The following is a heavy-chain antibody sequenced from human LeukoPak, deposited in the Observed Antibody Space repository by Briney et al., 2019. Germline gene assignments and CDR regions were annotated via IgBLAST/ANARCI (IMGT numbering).Heavy chain of an antibody. J-gene: IGHJ4*02. D-gene: IGHD5-18*01. CDR1: GDSMGSFY. Sequence: PSETLSLTCTVSGDSMGSFYWSWIRQSAGRGLEWIGHIYSSGITKNNPSYKSRVTMSVDTSKNQFSLKLSSVTAADTAIYYCAREGGYSYGFDSWGQGTLVTVSS. CDR3: AREGGYSYGFDS. CDR2: IYSSGIT. V-gene: IGHV4-4*07.